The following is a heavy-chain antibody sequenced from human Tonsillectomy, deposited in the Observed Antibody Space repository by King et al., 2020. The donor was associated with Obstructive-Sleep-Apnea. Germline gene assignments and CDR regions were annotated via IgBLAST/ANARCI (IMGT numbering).Heavy chain of an antibody. CDR2: IYWDDDK. D-gene: IGHD3-9*01. V-gene: IGHV2-5*02. CDR3: AHWDYDILTGFGSAYYFDY. J-gene: IGHJ4*02. Sequence: ITLKESGPTLVKPTQTLTLTCTFSGFSLSTSGVGVGWIRQPPGKALEWLALIYWDDDKRYSPSLKSRLTITKDTSKNQAVFTMTNMYPVDTATSYCAHWDYDILTGFGSAYYFDYWGQGTLVTVSS. CDR1: GFSLSTSGVG.